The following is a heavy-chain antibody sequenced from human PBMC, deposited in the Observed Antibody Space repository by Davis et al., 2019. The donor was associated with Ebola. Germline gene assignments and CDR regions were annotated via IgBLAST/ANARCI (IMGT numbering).Heavy chain of an antibody. J-gene: IGHJ4*02. CDR1: SDSITNYY. Sequence: PGGSLRLSCTVSSDSITNYYLSWIRQPPGRGLEWIGYIYYSGSTNYNPSLKSRVTISVDTSKNQFSLKLSSVTAADTAVYYCARGGVNYDFGYYFDYWGQGTLVTVSS. CDR2: IYYSGST. CDR3: ARGGVNYDFGYYFDY. V-gene: IGHV4-59*01. D-gene: IGHD3-3*01.